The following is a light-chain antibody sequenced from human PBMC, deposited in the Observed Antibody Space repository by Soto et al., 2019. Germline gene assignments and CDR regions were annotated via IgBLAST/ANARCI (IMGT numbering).Light chain of an antibody. CDR1: QSVSSY. J-gene: IGKJ1*01. Sequence: EIVLTQSPATLSLSPGERATLSCRASQSVSSYLAWYQQKPGQAPRLLIYDAYNRATGIPARFSGSGSGTDFTLTISSLEPEDFAVYYCKQRSNWPPTFGQGTKVDIK. CDR3: KQRSNWPPT. V-gene: IGKV3-11*01. CDR2: DAY.